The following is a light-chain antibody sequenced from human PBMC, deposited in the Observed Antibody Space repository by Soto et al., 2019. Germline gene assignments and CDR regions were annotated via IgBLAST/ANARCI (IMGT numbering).Light chain of an antibody. V-gene: IGKV3-20*01. CDR1: QSVSSNY. J-gene: IGKJ1*01. CDR3: QQYGTSSRT. CDR2: GAS. Sequence: EMVLTQARGTLSLSPGERATLSCRASQSVSSNYLAWYQQKPGQAPRLLIYGASSRATGIPDRFSGSGSGTDFTLTISRLEPEDFAAYYCQQYGTSSRTFGQGTKVDIK.